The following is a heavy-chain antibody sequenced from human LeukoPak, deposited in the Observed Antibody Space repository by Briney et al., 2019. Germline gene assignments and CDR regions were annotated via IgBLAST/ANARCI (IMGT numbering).Heavy chain of an antibody. CDR3: ARVAPVMIVAY. CDR2: IYHSGST. CDR1: GGPISSGGYS. J-gene: IGHJ4*02. V-gene: IGHV4-30-2*01. Sequence: SETLSLTCAVSGGPISSGGYSWSWIRQPPGKGLEWVGYIYHSGSTYYNPSLKSRVPISVDRSKNQLSLKLSSVTAADTAVYYWARVAPVMIVAYWGQGTLVTVYS. D-gene: IGHD3-22*01.